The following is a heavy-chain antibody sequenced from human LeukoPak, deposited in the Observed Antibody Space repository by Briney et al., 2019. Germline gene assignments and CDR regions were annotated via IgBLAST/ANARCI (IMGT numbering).Heavy chain of an antibody. CDR1: GFTFSDYS. D-gene: IGHD5-24*01. Sequence: GGSLRLSCAASGFTFSDYSMSWVRQAPGKGLEWVAAVGHNAAGTYYADSVKGRFTISRDNSRNTMYLQMNSLTAEDTAVYYCAKACLVATTPGRGMDVWGQGTTVTVAS. CDR3: AKACLVATTPGRGMDV. J-gene: IGHJ6*02. V-gene: IGHV3-23*01. CDR2: VGHNAAGT.